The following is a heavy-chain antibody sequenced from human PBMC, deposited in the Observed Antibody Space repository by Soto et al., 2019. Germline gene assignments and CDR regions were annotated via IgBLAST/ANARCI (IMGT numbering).Heavy chain of an antibody. CDR3: AKDRGGMYSSSWHYGMDV. D-gene: IGHD6-13*01. CDR2: VSFGGREE. V-gene: IGHV3-30*18. Sequence: QVQLVESGGGVVQPGRSLRLSCAASGFTFSNYGMHWVRQAPSKGLEWVAVVSFGGREEYYADSVKGRFIISRDNSKKTLYLQMNSLRAEGTAFYYCAKDRGGMYSSSWHYGMDVWGQGTTVTVSS. J-gene: IGHJ6*02. CDR1: GFTFSNYG.